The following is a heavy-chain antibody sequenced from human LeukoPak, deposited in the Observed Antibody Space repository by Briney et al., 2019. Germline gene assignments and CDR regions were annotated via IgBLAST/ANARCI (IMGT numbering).Heavy chain of an antibody. J-gene: IGHJ4*02. CDR3: ARDAGSSGWTRFDC. Sequence: ASVKVSCKASGYTFTDYYLHWVRQAPGQGLEWLGWINPNSGGTNYARQGGFTMTRDTSISTAYMELSSLRSDDTAVYYCARDAGSSGWTRFDCWGQGTLVTVSS. V-gene: IGHV1-2*02. D-gene: IGHD6-19*01. CDR1: GYTFTDYY. CDR2: INPNSGGT.